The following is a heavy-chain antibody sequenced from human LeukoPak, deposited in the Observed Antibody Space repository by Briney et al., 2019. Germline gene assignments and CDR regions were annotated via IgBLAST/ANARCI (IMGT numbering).Heavy chain of an antibody. V-gene: IGHV1-24*01. D-gene: IGHD4-11*01. J-gene: IGHJ4*02. CDR1: VCILTEVS. Sequence: ASVKLSCTGSVCILTEVSIHGLRQARRKGPEWMGSFDRENDETIYSNNFTGTVAMTEATSADTAYMALASLRSGDTAVYYCVADHYNNPGNFDFWGQGTLVTVSS. CDR3: VADHYNNPGNFDF. CDR2: FDRENDET.